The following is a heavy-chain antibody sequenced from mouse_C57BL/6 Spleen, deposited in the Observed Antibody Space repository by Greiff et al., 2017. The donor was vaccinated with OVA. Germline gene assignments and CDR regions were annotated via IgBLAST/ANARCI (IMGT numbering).Heavy chain of an antibody. D-gene: IGHD1-1*02. J-gene: IGHJ3*01. CDR2: IDPSDSYT. CDR1: GYTFTSYW. Sequence: VQLQQSGAELVKPGASVKLSCKASGYTFTSYWMQWVKQRPGQGLEWIGEIDPSDSYTNYNQKFKGKATLTVDTSSSTAYMQLSSLTSEDSAVYYCAVLLSQFAYWGQGTLVTVSA. CDR3: AVLLSQFAY. V-gene: IGHV1-50*01.